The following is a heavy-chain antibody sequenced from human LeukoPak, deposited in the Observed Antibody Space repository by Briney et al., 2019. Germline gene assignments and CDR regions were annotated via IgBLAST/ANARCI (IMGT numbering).Heavy chain of an antibody. CDR3: ASMDIVVVPAVTDDAFDI. CDR1: GFTFSSYS. D-gene: IGHD2-2*03. V-gene: IGHV3-48*01. J-gene: IGHJ3*02. CDR2: ISSSSSTI. Sequence: GGSLRLSCAASGFTFSSYSMNWVCQAPGKGLEWVSYISSSSSTIYYADSVKGRFTISRDNAKNSLYLQMNSLRAEDTAVYYCASMDIVVVPAVTDDAFDIWGQGTMVTVSS.